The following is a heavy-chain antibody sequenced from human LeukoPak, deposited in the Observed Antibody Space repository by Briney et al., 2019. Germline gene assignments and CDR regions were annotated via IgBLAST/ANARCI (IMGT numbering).Heavy chain of an antibody. J-gene: IGHJ4*02. CDR2: ISGSGGST. CDR1: GFTFRSYA. Sequence: SLRLSCAASGFTFRSYAMIWLRQAPGKGLEWVSAISGSGGSTYYAESVKSRFTISRDNSNNTRYLQMNSLRAEDTAVYYCAKTPIVGATHFDYWGQGTRVTVSS. CDR3: AKTPIVGATHFDY. D-gene: IGHD1-26*01. V-gene: IGHV3-23*01.